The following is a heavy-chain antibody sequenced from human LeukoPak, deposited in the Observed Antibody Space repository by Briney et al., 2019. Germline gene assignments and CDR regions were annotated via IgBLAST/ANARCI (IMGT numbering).Heavy chain of an antibody. CDR1: GYTFNDYY. J-gene: IGHJ4*02. CDR3: ARDSSDILTGYYHF. CDR2: INPNSGRT. V-gene: IGHV1-2*02. D-gene: IGHD3-9*01. Sequence: ASVKVSCKTSGYTFNDYYLHSVRQAPGQGLEWMGWINPNSGRTNYAPKFQGRVTLTTDTSISTAYMELSSLISGDTALYYCARDSSDILTGYYHFWGQGTLVTVSS.